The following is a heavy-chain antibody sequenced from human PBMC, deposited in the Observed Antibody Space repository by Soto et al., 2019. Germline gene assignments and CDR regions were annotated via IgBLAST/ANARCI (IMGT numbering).Heavy chain of an antibody. CDR1: GYTFTGYY. Sequence: ASVKVSCKASGYTFTGYYMHWVRQAPGQGLEWMGWINPNSGGTNYAQKFQGWVTMTRDTSISTAYMELSRLRSDDTAVYYCARGQYYDILTGYYIFDYWGQGTLVTVS. D-gene: IGHD3-9*01. J-gene: IGHJ4*02. CDR3: ARGQYYDILTGYYIFDY. V-gene: IGHV1-2*04. CDR2: INPNSGGT.